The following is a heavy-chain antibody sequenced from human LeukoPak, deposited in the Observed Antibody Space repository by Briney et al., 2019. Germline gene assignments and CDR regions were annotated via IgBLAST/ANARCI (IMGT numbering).Heavy chain of an antibody. V-gene: IGHV3-49*04. J-gene: IGHJ4*02. CDR3: NRGNSGYDWIGY. D-gene: IGHD5-12*01. CDR2: IRRKAYRGTT. CDR1: GFTFGDFS. Sequence: GRSLRLSCTASGFTFGDFSMRWVRQAAGKGREWGDFIRRKAYRGTTEYAAAVKRRVTISIDDSKRMGYAQSEILKPEGTAVCECNRGNSGYDWIGYWGQGTLVTVSS.